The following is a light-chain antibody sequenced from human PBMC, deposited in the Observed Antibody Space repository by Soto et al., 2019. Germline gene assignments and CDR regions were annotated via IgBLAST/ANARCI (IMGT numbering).Light chain of an antibody. Sequence: EIVLTQSPGTLSLSPGESATLSCRASQSVSRNYLAWNQQKPGQAPRLLIYDASSRATGIPDRFSGSGSETDFTLTISRLEAEDFAVYHCQQYGTSPLTFGGGTKLEIK. CDR3: QQYGTSPLT. J-gene: IGKJ4*01. CDR1: QSVSRNY. V-gene: IGKV3-20*01. CDR2: DAS.